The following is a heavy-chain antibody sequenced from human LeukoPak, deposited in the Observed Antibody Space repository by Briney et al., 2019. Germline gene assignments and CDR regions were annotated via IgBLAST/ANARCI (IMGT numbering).Heavy chain of an antibody. V-gene: IGHV5-51*01. D-gene: IGHD3-22*01. J-gene: IGHJ4*02. Sequence: GESLKVSCKGSGYTFTSYWIGWVRQMPGKGLEWMGIIYPGDSDTRYSPSFQGQVTISADKSINTAYLQWSTLKASDTAMYYCARGYYYDSSGYPDYWGQGTLVTVSS. CDR1: GYTFTSYW. CDR3: ARGYYYDSSGYPDY. CDR2: IYPGDSDT.